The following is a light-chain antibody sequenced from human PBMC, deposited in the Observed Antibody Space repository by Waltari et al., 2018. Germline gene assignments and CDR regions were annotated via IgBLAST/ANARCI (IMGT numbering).Light chain of an antibody. CDR2: DAS. J-gene: IGKJ5*01. CDR1: QNVYSY. Sequence: EIVLTQSPATLSLSPGERASLSCRASQNVYSYLVCYQQKPGQTPRLLIHDASIRAPGIPDRFSGSGSGTDFTLTISSLEPEDFAVYYCQQRASWPPITFGQGTRLEIK. V-gene: IGKV3-11*01. CDR3: QQRASWPPIT.